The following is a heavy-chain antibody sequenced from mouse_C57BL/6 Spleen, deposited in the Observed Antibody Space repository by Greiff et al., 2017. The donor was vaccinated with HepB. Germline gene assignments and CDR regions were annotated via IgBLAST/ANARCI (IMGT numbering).Heavy chain of an antibody. CDR3: ARVDDYDGAWFAY. J-gene: IGHJ3*01. V-gene: IGHV1-69*01. Sequence: VQLQQSGAELVMPGASVKLSCKASGYTFTSYWMHWVKQRPGQGLEWIGEIDPSDSYTNYNQKFKGKSTLTVDKSSSTAYMQLSSLTSEDSAVYYCARVDDYDGAWFAYGGQGTLVTVSA. CDR1: GYTFTSYW. CDR2: IDPSDSYT. D-gene: IGHD2-4*01.